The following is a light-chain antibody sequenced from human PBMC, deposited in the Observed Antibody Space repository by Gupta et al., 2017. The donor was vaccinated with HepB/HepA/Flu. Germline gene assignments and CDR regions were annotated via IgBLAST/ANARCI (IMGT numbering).Light chain of an antibody. CDR2: AVS. Sequence: DIQLTQSPSFRSAAVGDRVTITFRASQGISSYLAWYHQNPGIAPKLLIYAVSTVDPGIPSRFSGSGPGREFTLTISSLQPEDFATYYSQQLNSYPKTFGQGTKVEIK. V-gene: IGKV1-9*01. CDR1: QGISSY. CDR3: QQLNSYPKT. J-gene: IGKJ1*01.